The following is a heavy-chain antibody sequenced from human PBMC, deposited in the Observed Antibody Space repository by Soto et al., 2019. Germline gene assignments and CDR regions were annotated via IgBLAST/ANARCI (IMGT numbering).Heavy chain of an antibody. J-gene: IGHJ4*02. D-gene: IGHD2-2*01. V-gene: IGHV4-59*08. CDR3: ARHPPSFCSSTSCYAYYFDY. Sequence: SETLSLTCTVSGGSISSYYWSWIRQPPGKGLEWIGYIYYSGSTYYNPSLKSRVTISVDTSKNQFSLKLSSVTAADTAVYYCARHPPSFCSSTSCYAYYFDYWGQGTLVTVS. CDR2: IYYSGST. CDR1: GGSISSYY.